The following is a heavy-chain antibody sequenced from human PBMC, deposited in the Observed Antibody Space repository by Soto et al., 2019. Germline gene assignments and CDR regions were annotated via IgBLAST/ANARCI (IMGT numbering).Heavy chain of an antibody. V-gene: IGHV1-8*01. J-gene: IGHJ6*03. Sequence: ASVKVSCKASGYTFTSYDINWVRQATGQGLEWMGWMNPNSGNTGYAQKFQGRVTMTRNTSISTAYMELSSLRSEDTAVYYCARLLKHRYYYYYYKDVWGKGTKVTVSS. CDR3: ARLLKHRYYYYYYKDV. CDR1: GYTFTSYD. CDR2: MNPNSGNT.